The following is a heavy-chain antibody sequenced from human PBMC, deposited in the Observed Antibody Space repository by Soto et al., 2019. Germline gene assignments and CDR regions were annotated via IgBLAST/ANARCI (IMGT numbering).Heavy chain of an antibody. J-gene: IGHJ5*02. CDR1: GGTFSSYT. CDR2: IIPILGIA. Sequence: QVQLVQSGAEVKKPGSSVKVSCKASGGTFSSYTISWVRQAPGQGLEWMGRIIPILGIANYAQKFQGRVTINSDKSTSTAYMELSSLRSEDTDVYYCASHTGGFDPWGQGTLVTVSS. CDR3: ASHTGGFDP. V-gene: IGHV1-69*02.